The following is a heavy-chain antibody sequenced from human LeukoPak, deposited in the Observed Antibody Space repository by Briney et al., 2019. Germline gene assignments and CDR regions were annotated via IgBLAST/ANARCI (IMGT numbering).Heavy chain of an antibody. CDR3: ARDPYSGSYGDYYYYYMDV. Sequence: GGSLRLSCAASGFTFSSYAMSWVRQAPGKGLEWVSAISGSGGSTYYADSVKGRFTISRDNAKNSLYLLMNSLRAEDTAVYYCARDPYSGSYGDYYYYYMDVWGKGTTVTIFS. J-gene: IGHJ6*03. V-gene: IGHV3-23*01. D-gene: IGHD1-26*01. CDR1: GFTFSSYA. CDR2: ISGSGGST.